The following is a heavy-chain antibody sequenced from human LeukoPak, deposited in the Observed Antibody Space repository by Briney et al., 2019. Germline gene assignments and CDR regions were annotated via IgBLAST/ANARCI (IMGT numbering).Heavy chain of an antibody. Sequence: ASVKVSCKASGGTFSSYAISWARQAPGQGLEWMGGIIPIFGTANYAQKFQGRVTITADKSTSTAYMELSSLRSEDTAVYYCARALQRGYGDYLFDLWGRGTLVTVSS. J-gene: IGHJ2*01. CDR3: ARALQRGYGDYLFDL. CDR2: IIPIFGTA. V-gene: IGHV1-69*06. D-gene: IGHD4-17*01. CDR1: GGTFSSYA.